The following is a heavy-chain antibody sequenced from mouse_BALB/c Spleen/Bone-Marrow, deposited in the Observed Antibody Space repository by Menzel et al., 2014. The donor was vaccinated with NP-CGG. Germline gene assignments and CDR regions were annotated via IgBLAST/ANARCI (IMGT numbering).Heavy chain of an antibody. CDR2: ISNGSSTI. V-gene: IGHV5-17*02. J-gene: IGHJ3*01. Sequence: DVQLQESGGGLVQPGGSRKLSCAASGFTFSSFVMHWVRQAPEKGLEWVAYISNGSSTIYYADTVKGRFTISRDNPKNTLFLQMTSLRSEDTAMYYCARHDGYRTWFAYWGQGTLVTVSA. D-gene: IGHD2-3*01. CDR3: ARHDGYRTWFAY. CDR1: GFTFSSFV.